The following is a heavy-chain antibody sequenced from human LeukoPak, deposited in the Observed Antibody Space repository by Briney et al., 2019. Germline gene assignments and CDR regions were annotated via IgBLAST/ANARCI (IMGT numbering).Heavy chain of an antibody. D-gene: IGHD6-6*01. CDR1: GFTFNSYA. CDR3: AKDRRIAPNYFDY. CDR2: ISGSGGNT. V-gene: IGHV3-23*01. J-gene: IGHJ4*02. Sequence: GGSLRLSCAASGFTFNSYAISWVRQAPGKWLEWVSAISGSGGNTYYADSVKGRFTISRDNSKNTLYLQMNSLRAEATAVYSCAKDRRIAPNYFDYWGQGTLVTVSS.